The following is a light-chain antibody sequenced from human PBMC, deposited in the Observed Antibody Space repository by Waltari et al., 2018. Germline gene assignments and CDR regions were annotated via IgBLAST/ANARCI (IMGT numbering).Light chain of an antibody. CDR2: EVS. V-gene: IGLV2-23*02. J-gene: IGLJ1*01. CDR1: SSDVGNYNL. Sequence: QSALTQPASVSGSPGQSITISCTGTSSDVGNYNLVSWYQQHSGKAPKLMIYEVSQRPSGVSNRFSGSKSGNTASLTISGLQPEDETDYYCCSYAGHSTYVFGTGTKVTVL. CDR3: CSYAGHSTYV.